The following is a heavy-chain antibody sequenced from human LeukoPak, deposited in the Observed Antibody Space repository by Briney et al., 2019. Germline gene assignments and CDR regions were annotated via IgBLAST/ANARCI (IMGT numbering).Heavy chain of an antibody. J-gene: IGHJ4*02. CDR2: ISGSGGIT. CDR1: EFTFSRSG. CDR3: TKVMDINSGLMFFDY. D-gene: IGHD6-19*01. V-gene: IGHV3-23*01. Sequence: PGGCLRLSCAASEFTFSRSGMSWVRQAPGKGLEWVSLISGSGGITYYVDSVKGRFTISRDNSKNTLYLQMNSLRADDTAVYYCTKVMDINSGLMFFDYWGQGTLVTVSS.